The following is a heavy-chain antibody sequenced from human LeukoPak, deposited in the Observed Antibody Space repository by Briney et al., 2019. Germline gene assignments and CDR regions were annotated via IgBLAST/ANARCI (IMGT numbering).Heavy chain of an antibody. J-gene: IGHJ3*02. Sequence: PGGSLRLSCAASGFTFSSYWMHWVRQAPGKGLVWVSRINSDGSSTSYADSVKGRFTISRDNAKNTLYLQMNSLRAEDTAVYYCARAGYQLPLDAFDIWGQGTMVTVSS. D-gene: IGHD2-2*01. V-gene: IGHV3-74*01. CDR2: INSDGSST. CDR3: ARAGYQLPLDAFDI. CDR1: GFTFSSYW.